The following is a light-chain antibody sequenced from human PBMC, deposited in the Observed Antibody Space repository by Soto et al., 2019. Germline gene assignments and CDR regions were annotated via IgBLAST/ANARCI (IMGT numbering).Light chain of an antibody. CDR2: NNY. CDR3: AAWDDTLNAYYV. V-gene: IGLV1-44*01. Sequence: QAVRNQPPSAFGTPGQRVTLSCSGSSSNIGSYTVNWYQQLPGTAPKLLIYNNYQRPSGVPDRFSGSKAGTSASLAISGLQSEDEADYFCAAWDDTLNAYYVFGTGTKVTV. J-gene: IGLJ1*01. CDR1: SSNIGSYT.